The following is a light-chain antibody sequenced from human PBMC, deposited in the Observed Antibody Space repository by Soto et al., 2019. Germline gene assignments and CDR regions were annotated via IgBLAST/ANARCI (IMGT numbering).Light chain of an antibody. CDR1: SCDVGLDNL. Sequence: QSALTQPASVSGSPGQSITISCTGTSCDVGLDNLVHWYQQLPGKAPKFILYDGSNRPSGVSNRFSGSKSGNTASLTITGLQAEDEAYYYCCSYAGSSYYVFGSGTKVTVL. CDR3: CSYAGSSYYV. CDR2: DGS. J-gene: IGLJ1*01. V-gene: IGLV2-23*01.